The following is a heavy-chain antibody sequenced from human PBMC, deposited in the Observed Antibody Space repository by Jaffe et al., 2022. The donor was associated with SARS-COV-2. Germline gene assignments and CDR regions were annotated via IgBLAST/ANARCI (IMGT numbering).Heavy chain of an antibody. V-gene: IGHV1-8*01. Sequence: QVQLVQSGAEVKKPGTSVKVSCKASGYTFTSYDINWVRQATGQGLEWVGWMNPNSGYTGYAQKFQGRVTLTRNTSISTAYMELTSLKSEDTAIYYCARGLSYGDYNWFDPWGQGTLVTVSS. J-gene: IGHJ5*02. D-gene: IGHD4-17*01. CDR3: ARGLSYGDYNWFDP. CDR1: GYTFTSYD. CDR2: MNPNSGYT.